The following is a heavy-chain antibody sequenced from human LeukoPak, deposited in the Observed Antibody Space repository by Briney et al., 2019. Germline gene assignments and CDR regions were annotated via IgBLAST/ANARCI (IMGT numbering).Heavy chain of an antibody. J-gene: IGHJ4*02. D-gene: IGHD5-18*01. V-gene: IGHV3-11*03. CDR1: GFTFSDHY. CDR3: ARTQLWLSLDY. CDR2: ISGSGHDI. Sequence: PGGSLRLSCAASGFTFSDHYMNWIRQAPGKGLEWLSYISGSGHDINYADSVKGRFTISRDNAKNSLYLQMSSLRAEDTAVYYCARTQLWLSLDYWGQGTLVTVSS.